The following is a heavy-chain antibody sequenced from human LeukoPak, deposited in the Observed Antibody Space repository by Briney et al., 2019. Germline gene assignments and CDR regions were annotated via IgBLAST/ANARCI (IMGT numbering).Heavy chain of an antibody. J-gene: IGHJ4*02. Sequence: GRSLRLSCAASGFTFDDYAMHWVRQAPGKGLEWVSGISWNSGSIGYADSAKGRFTISRDNAKNSLYLQMNSLRAEDTALYYCAKSACSSTSCFYDYWGQGTLVTVSS. V-gene: IGHV3-9*01. CDR1: GFTFDDYA. D-gene: IGHD2-2*01. CDR3: AKSACSSTSCFYDY. CDR2: ISWNSGSI.